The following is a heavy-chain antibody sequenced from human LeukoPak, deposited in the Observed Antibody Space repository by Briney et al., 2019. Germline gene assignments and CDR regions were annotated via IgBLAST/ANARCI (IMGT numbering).Heavy chain of an antibody. J-gene: IGHJ5*02. D-gene: IGHD2-2*01. V-gene: IGHV5-51*01. Sequence: GESLKISCKGSGYSFTSYWIGWVRQMPGKGLEWMGIIYPGDSDTRYSPSFQGQVTISADKSISTAYLQWSSLKASDTAMYYCARRLGYCSSTSCRQALFDPWGQGTLVTVSS. CDR2: IYPGDSDT. CDR3: ARRLGYCSSTSCRQALFDP. CDR1: GYSFTSYW.